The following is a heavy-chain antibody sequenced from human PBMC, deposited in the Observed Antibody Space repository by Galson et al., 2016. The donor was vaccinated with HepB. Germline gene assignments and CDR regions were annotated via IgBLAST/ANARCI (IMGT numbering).Heavy chain of an antibody. D-gene: IGHD2-2*01. CDR1: GISVRVDY. V-gene: IGHV3-53*01. CDR2: IFGNNKT. CDR3: ARDLGGREIHGYA. J-gene: IGHJ4*03. Sequence: SLRLSCAVSGISVRVDYISWVRQAPGKGLEWISLIFGNNKTYYADSVKGRFTISRDNSKETIYLQMSSLRGDDTAVYFCARDLGGREIHGYAWGQGTPVTVAS.